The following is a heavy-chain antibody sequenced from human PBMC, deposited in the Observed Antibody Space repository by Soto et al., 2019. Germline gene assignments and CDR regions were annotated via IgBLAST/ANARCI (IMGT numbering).Heavy chain of an antibody. CDR1: GYTFTSYD. CDR2: MNPNSGNT. V-gene: IGHV1-8*01. Sequence: QVQLVQSGAEVKKPGASVKVSCKASGYTFTSYDINWVRQATGQGLEWMGWMNPNSGNTGYAQKLQGRVPMTRNTSISTAYMELSSLRSEHTAVYYCAGARAWSGYRYGMVVWGQGTTVTVAS. CDR3: AGARAWSGYRYGMVV. D-gene: IGHD3-3*01. J-gene: IGHJ6*02.